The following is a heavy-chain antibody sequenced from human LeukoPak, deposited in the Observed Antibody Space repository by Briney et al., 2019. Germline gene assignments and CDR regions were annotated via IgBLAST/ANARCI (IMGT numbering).Heavy chain of an antibody. D-gene: IGHD3-16*01. J-gene: IGHJ4*02. Sequence: GGSLRLSCAASGFPFSSHAMNWVRQAPGRGLEWVSAISGSGGSTYYADSVKGRFTISRDNSKNTLYLQMNSLRAEDTAVYYCAKEFYDYVWGSYHDYWGQGTLVTVSS. CDR3: AKEFYDYVWGSYHDY. V-gene: IGHV3-23*01. CDR1: GFPFSSHA. CDR2: ISGSGGST.